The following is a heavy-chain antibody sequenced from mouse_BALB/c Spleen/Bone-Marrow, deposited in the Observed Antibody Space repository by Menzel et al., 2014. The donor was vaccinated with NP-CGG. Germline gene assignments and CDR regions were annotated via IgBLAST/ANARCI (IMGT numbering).Heavy chain of an antibody. V-gene: IGHV3-5*02. J-gene: IGHJ2*01. Sequence: EVQLVESGPGLVKPSPTVSLSCTVTGISITTGNYRWSWIRQFPGNKLEWIGYIYYSGTITYNPSLTSRTTITRDTSKNQFFLEMNSLTAEDTATYYSARAWNYFDYWGQGTTRTVSS. CDR2: IYYSGTI. CDR3: ARAWNYFDY. CDR1: GISITTGNYR.